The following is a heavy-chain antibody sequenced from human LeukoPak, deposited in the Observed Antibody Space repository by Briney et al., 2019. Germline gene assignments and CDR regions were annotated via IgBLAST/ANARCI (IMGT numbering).Heavy chain of an antibody. CDR2: IYYSGST. CDR3: ARAHRVVVLDY. V-gene: IGHV4-59*01. CDR1: GGSISSYY. Sequence: SETLSLTCTVSGGSISSYYWSWIRQPPGKGLEWIGYIYYSGSTNYNPSLKSRVTISVDTSKTQFSPKLSSVTAADTAVYYCARAHRVVVLDYWGQGTLVTVSS. D-gene: IGHD3-22*01. J-gene: IGHJ4*02.